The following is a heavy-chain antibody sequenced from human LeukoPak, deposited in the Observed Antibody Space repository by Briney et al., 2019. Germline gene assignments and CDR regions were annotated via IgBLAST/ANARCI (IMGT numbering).Heavy chain of an antibody. CDR1: GGSISSYY. CDR2: IYYSGST. Sequence: SSETLSLTCTVSGGSISSYYWSWIRQPPGKGLEWIGNIYYSGSTNYNPSLKSRVTISVDTSKNQFSLKLSSVTAADTAVYYCVGSGSYYYYYMDVWGKGTAVTVSS. V-gene: IGHV4-59*01. D-gene: IGHD3-10*01. CDR3: VGSGSYYYYYMDV. J-gene: IGHJ6*03.